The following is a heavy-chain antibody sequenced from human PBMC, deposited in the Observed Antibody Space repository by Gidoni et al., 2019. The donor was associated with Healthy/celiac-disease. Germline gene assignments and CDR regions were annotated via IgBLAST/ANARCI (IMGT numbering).Heavy chain of an antibody. V-gene: IGHV3-9*01. CDR1: GFTFDDYA. D-gene: IGHD6-13*01. CDR2: ISWNSVSI. Sequence: EVQMVESGGGLDQPGRSLRLSGAASGFTFDDYAMNGVRQAPGKGLELVSGISWNSVSIGYADSVNGRFTISRDNANNSLYLQMNSLRAEATALYYCAKGLAAAGTSYFDYWGQGTLVTVSS. CDR3: AKGLAAAGTSYFDY. J-gene: IGHJ4*02.